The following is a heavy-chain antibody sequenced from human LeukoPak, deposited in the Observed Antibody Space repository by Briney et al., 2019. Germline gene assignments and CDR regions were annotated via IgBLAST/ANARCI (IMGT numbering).Heavy chain of an antibody. CDR3: AREGRYCSSTSCYSRQVDY. V-gene: IGHV4-39*07. CDR2: IYYSGST. Sequence: SETLSLTCTVSGGSISSSSYYWGWIRQPPGKGLEWIGSIYYSGSTYYNPSLKSRVTISVDTSKNQFSLKLGSVTAADTAVYYCAREGRYCSSTSCYSRQVDYWGQGTLVTVSS. D-gene: IGHD2-2*01. CDR1: GGSISSSSYY. J-gene: IGHJ4*02.